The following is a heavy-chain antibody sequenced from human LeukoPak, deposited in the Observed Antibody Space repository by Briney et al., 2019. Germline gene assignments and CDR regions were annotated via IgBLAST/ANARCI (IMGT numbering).Heavy chain of an antibody. CDR1: GFTFDDYA. Sequence: GGSLRLSCAASGFTFDDYAMHWFRQAAGKGLEWVSVISWNSGSIGYADSVKGRFTISRDSAKNSLYLQMNSLRAEDTALYYCAKGHSSSWYLFDYWGQGTLVTVSS. D-gene: IGHD6-13*01. CDR2: ISWNSGSI. V-gene: IGHV3-9*01. CDR3: AKGHSSSWYLFDY. J-gene: IGHJ4*02.